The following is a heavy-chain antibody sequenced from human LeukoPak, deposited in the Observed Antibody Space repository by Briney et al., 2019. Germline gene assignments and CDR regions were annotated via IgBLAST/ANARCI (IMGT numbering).Heavy chain of an antibody. CDR2: IKEDGSAR. J-gene: IGHJ1*01. D-gene: IGHD3-22*01. V-gene: IGHV3-7*01. CDR3: AKNGGYYYDSSGDFQH. CDR1: GLTFSNYW. Sequence: PGGSLRLSCAASGLTFSNYWMNWVRQAPGKGLEWVAIIKEDGSARYYVDSVKGRFTISRDKVKNSLHLQMNSLRAEDTAVYYCAKNGGYYYDSSGDFQHWGQGTLVTVSS.